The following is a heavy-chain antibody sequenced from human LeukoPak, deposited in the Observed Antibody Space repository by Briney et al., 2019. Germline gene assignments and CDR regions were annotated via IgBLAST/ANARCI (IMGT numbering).Heavy chain of an antibody. Sequence: ASETLSLTCAVYGGSFSGYYWSWIRQPPGKGLEWIGEINHSGSTNYNPSLKSRVTISVDTSKNQFSLKLSSVTAADTAVYYCARGHNKYSSSWYMDYWGQETLVTVSS. D-gene: IGHD6-13*01. V-gene: IGHV4-34*01. J-gene: IGHJ4*02. CDR2: INHSGST. CDR1: GGSFSGYY. CDR3: ARGHNKYSSSWYMDY.